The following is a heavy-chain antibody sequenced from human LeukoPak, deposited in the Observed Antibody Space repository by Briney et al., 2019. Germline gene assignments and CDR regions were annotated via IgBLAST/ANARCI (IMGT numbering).Heavy chain of an antibody. CDR3: ARASRGHDY. CDR1: GGSFSGYY. D-gene: IGHD3-10*01. CDR2: INH. Sequence: SETLSLTCAVYGGSFSGYYWSWIRQPPGKGLEWIGEINHNPSLKSRVTISVDTSKNQFSLKLTSVTAADTAVYYCARASRGHDYWGQGTLVTVSS. V-gene: IGHV4-34*01. J-gene: IGHJ4*02.